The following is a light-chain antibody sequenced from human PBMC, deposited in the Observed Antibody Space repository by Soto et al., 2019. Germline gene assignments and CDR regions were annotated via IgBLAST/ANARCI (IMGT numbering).Light chain of an antibody. V-gene: IGKV3-20*01. CDR1: QSVSSSY. CDR2: GAS. Sequence: EIVLTQSPGTLSLSPGERATLSCRASQSVSSSYLAWYQQTPGPAPRLLIYGASSRATGIPARFSGSGSGKVFTITISRLEPEDFAVYYCQQYGSSPLTFGQGTRLEIK. J-gene: IGKJ5*01. CDR3: QQYGSSPLT.